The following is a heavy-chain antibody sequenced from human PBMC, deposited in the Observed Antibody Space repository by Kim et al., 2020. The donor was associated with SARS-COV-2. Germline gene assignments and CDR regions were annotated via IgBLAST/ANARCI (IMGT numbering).Heavy chain of an antibody. D-gene: IGHD2-21*02. J-gene: IGHJ4*02. V-gene: IGHV4-61*01. CDR1: GGSVSSGSYY. CDR3: ARVHLTVGKQYCGGDCPMS. Sequence: SETLSLTCTVSGGSVSSGSYYWSWIRQPPGKGLEWIGYIYYSGSTNYNPSLKSRVTISVDTSKNQFSLKLSSVTAADTAVYYCARVHLTVGKQYCGGDCPMSWGQGTLVTVSS. CDR2: IYYSGST.